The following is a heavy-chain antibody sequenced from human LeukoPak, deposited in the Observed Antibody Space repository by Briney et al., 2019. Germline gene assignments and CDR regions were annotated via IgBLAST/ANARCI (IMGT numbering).Heavy chain of an antibody. Sequence: GGSLRLSCAASGFTFSSYSMNWVRQAPGKGLEWVSVIYSGGSTYYADSVKGRFTISRDNSKNTLYLQMNSLRAEDTAVYYCARGGRWLQLNYYYYYMDVWGKGTTVTISS. J-gene: IGHJ6*03. D-gene: IGHD5-24*01. CDR2: IYSGGST. V-gene: IGHV3-66*01. CDR3: ARGGRWLQLNYYYYYMDV. CDR1: GFTFSSYS.